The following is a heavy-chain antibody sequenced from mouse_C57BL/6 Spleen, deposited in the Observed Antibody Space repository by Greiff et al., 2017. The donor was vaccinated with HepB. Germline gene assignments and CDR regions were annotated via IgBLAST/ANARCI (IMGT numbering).Heavy chain of an antibody. V-gene: IGHV1-82*01. CDR2: IYPGDGDT. CDR3: ARDYGSSDY. D-gene: IGHD1-1*01. Sequence: QVQLQQSGPELVKPGASVKISCKASGYAFSSSWMNWVKQRPGKGLEWIGRIYPGDGDTNYNGKFKGKATLTADKSSSTASMQLISLTSEDSAVYVCARDYGSSDYWGQGTTLTVSS. J-gene: IGHJ2*01. CDR1: GYAFSSSW.